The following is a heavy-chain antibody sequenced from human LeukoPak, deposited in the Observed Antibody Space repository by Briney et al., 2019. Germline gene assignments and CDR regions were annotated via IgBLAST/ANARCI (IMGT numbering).Heavy chain of an antibody. D-gene: IGHD3-10*01. CDR3: ARTPGRGGLDY. CDR1: GYSISSGYY. V-gene: IGHV4-38-2*02. J-gene: IGHJ4*02. CDR2: IHYSGST. Sequence: PSETLSLTCTVSGYSISSGYYWGWIRKPPGKGLEFIGYIHYSGSTNYNPSLKSRVTISVDTSKNQFSLNLSSVTAADTAVYYCARTPGRGGLDYWGQGTLVTVSS.